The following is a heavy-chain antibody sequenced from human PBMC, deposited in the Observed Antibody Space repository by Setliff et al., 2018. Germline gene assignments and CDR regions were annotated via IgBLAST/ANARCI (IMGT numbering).Heavy chain of an antibody. CDR1: GGSISSHY. J-gene: IGHJ4*02. D-gene: IGHD3-10*01. CDR2: INHSGST. CDR3: ARGGGYGSGGSFHNAPFDY. V-gene: IGHV4-34*01. Sequence: NPSETLSLTCTVSGGSISSHYWSWIRQPPGKGLEWIGEINHSGSTNYNPSLESRVTISIDKPNKQFSLELRSLTAADTALYYCARGGGYGSGGSFHNAPFDYWGQGMLVTVSS.